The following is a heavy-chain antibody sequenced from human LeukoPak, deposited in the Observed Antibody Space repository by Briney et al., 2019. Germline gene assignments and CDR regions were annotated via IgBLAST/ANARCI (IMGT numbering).Heavy chain of an antibody. CDR1: GFTFSNAW. J-gene: IGHJ6*02. V-gene: IGHV3-15*01. CDR2: IKSKTDGGTT. D-gene: IGHD4-17*01. CDR3: ARESPHDYGDYGFLSPGLYGMDV. Sequence: GGSLRLSCAASGFTFSNAWMSWVRQAPGKGLEWVGRIKSKTDGGTTDYAAPVKGRFTISRDDSKNTLYLQMNSLRAEDTAVYYCARESPHDYGDYGFLSPGLYGMDVWGQGTTVTVSS.